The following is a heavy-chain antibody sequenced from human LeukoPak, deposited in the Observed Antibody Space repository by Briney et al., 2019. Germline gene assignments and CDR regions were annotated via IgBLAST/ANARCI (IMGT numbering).Heavy chain of an antibody. D-gene: IGHD5-24*01. CDR1: GGSISSSSYY. CDR3: VSLEMATRYYFDY. J-gene: IGHJ4*02. V-gene: IGHV4-39*01. CDR2: IYYSGST. Sequence: SETLSLTCTVSGGSISSSSYYWGWIRQPPGKGLEWIVSIYYSGSTYYNPSLKSRVTISVDTSKNQFSLKLSSVTAADTAVYYCVSLEMATRYYFDYWGQGTLVTVSS.